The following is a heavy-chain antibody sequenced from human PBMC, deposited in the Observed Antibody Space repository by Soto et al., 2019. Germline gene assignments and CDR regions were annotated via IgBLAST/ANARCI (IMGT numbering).Heavy chain of an antibody. D-gene: IGHD3-22*01. CDR3: ARGTFDNSGDYFAGWFDP. CDR1: GYTFTGCY. Sequence: ASVKVSCKASGYTFTGCYIHWVLQARGQVLEWMGWIIPKNGRTKYGQKFQDRVTMTRDTSISTAYMELSRLRSDDTAVYYCARGTFDNSGDYFAGWFDPWGQGTLVTVSS. CDR2: IIPKNGRT. J-gene: IGHJ5*02. V-gene: IGHV1-2*02.